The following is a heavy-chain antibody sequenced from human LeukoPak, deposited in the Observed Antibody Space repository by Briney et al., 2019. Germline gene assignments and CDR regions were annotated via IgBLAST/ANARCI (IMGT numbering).Heavy chain of an antibody. CDR2: IIPIFGTA. D-gene: IGHD6-19*01. J-gene: IGHJ3*02. CDR1: GYTFTGYC. Sequence: GASVKVSCKASGYTFTGYCMHWVRQAPGQGLEWMGRIIPIFGTANYAQKFQGRVTITTDESTSTAYMELSSLRSEDTAVYYCARDYFAGGWMVDAFDIWGQGTMVTVSS. V-gene: IGHV1-69*05. CDR3: ARDYFAGGWMVDAFDI.